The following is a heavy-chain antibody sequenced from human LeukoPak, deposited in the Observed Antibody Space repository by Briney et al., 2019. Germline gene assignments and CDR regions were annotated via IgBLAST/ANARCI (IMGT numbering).Heavy chain of an antibody. CDR3: AREAYYDFWSGHQVPSWFDP. Sequence: PSETLSLTCTVSGGSISSYYWGWIRQPPGKGLEWIGYIYYSGSTNYNPSLKSRVTISVDTSNNQFSLKLSSVTAADTAVYYCAREAYYDFWSGHQVPSWFDPWGQGTLVTVSS. CDR2: IYYSGST. CDR1: GGSISSYY. J-gene: IGHJ5*02. V-gene: IGHV4-59*12. D-gene: IGHD3-3*01.